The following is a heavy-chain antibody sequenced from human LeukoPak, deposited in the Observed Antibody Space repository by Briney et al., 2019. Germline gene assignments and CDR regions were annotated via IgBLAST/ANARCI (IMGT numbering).Heavy chain of an antibody. D-gene: IGHD3-3*01. CDR3: ARGGYDPDFDY. V-gene: IGHV4-34*01. CDR1: GGSFSGYY. CDR2: INHSGST. Sequence: PSETLSLTCAVYGGSFSGYYWSWIRQPPGKGLEWIGEINHSGSTNYNPSLKSRVTISEDTSKNQFSLRLSSVTPADPAVYYCARGGYDPDFDYWGQGTLVTVSS. J-gene: IGHJ4*02.